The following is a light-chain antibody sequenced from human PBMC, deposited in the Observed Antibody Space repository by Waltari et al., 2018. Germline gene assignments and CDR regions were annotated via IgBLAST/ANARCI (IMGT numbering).Light chain of an antibody. CDR2: GAS. V-gene: IGKV3-20*01. CDR3: QQYGSSSYT. Sequence: DIVLTQSPGTLSLSPGERATLSCRASPSVSSSFLAWYQQKPGQAPRLLMYGASSRATGIPDRFSGSGSGTDFTLTISRLEPEDFAVYYCQQYGSSSYTFGQGTKLEIK. J-gene: IGKJ2*01. CDR1: PSVSSSF.